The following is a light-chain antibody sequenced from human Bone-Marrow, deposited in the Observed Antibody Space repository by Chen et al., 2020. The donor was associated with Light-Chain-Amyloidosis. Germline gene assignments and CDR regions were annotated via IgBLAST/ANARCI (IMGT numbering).Light chain of an antibody. CDR1: NIHVGRYDY. Sequence: QSALTQPPSASGSPGQSGTIPRTGTNIHVGRYDYVSWNQQHPGKAPNFLIYEVIKRSSGVPDRFSGSKSGNTASLAVSGLQADDDADYSCCSYAGDSWVFGGGTKLTVL. CDR2: EVI. CDR3: CSYAGDSWV. J-gene: IGLJ3*02. V-gene: IGLV2-8*01.